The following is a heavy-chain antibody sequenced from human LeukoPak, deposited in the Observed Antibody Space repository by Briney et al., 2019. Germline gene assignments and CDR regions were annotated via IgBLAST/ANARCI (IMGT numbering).Heavy chain of an antibody. CDR1: GFTFSDYY. V-gene: IGHV3-23*01. Sequence: GGSLRLSCATSGFTFSDYYMSWVRQAPGKGLECVSGISGSGGSTYYADSVKGRLTISRDNSKNTLYLQMNSLRAEDTAVYYCAKDPYYDFWSGYPPDYWGQGTLVTVSS. CDR3: AKDPYYDFWSGYPPDY. J-gene: IGHJ4*02. D-gene: IGHD3-3*01. CDR2: ISGSGGST.